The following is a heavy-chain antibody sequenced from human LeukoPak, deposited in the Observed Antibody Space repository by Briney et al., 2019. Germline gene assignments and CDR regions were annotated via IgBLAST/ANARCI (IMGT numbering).Heavy chain of an antibody. D-gene: IGHD3-16*01. J-gene: IGHJ4*02. CDR1: GFTFSSYA. Sequence: GGSLRLSCAASGFTFSSYAMYWVRQAPGKGLEWVSFISYDGSNKYYADSVKGRFTISRDNSKNTVYLRLSSRRAEDTAVYFCASRLAAIFDYWGQGTLVTVSS. V-gene: IGHV3-30-3*01. CDR2: ISYDGSNK. CDR3: ASRLAAIFDY.